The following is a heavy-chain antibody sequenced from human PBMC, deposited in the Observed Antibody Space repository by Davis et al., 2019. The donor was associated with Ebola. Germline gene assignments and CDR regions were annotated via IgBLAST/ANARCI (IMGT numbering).Heavy chain of an antibody. Sequence: GGSLRLSCAASGFTFSSYAMSWVRQAPGKGLEWVAFISSDGSNKYYVDSVKGRFTISRDNAKNSLFLEMNSLRAEDTAFYYCASGDGRGRSYDMDVWGQGTTVTVSS. CDR3: ASGDGRGRSYDMDV. CDR2: ISSDGSNK. D-gene: IGHD3/OR15-3a*01. CDR1: GFTFSSYA. V-gene: IGHV3-30*03. J-gene: IGHJ6*03.